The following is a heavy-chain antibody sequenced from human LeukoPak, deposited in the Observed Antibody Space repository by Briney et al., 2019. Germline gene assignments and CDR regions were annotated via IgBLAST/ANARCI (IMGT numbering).Heavy chain of an antibody. V-gene: IGHV3-33*01. J-gene: IGHJ5*02. CDR1: GFAFSSYG. Sequence: PGRSLRLSCAASGFAFSSYGMHWVRQAPGKGLEWVAVIWYDGSNKYYADSVKGRFTISRDNSKNTLYLQMNSLRAEDTAVYYCAREKSPYYYGSGSYYTYNWFDPWGQGTLVTVSS. CDR2: IWYDGSNK. CDR3: AREKSPYYYGSGSYYTYNWFDP. D-gene: IGHD3-10*01.